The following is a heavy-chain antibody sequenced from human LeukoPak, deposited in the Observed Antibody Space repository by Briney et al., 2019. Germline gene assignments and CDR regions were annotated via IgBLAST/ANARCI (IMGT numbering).Heavy chain of an antibody. J-gene: IGHJ4*02. CDR2: IYYSGST. CDR1: GGSIITRSFY. D-gene: IGHD4-17*01. Sequence: SETLSLTCTVSGGSIITRSFYWGWIRQPPGKGLEWIGSIYYSGSTYYNPPLKSRVTISVATSKNQFSLKLSSVTAADTAVFYCARHDYSDDDPNCFDYWGQGTLVTVSS. CDR3: ARHDYSDDDPNCFDY. V-gene: IGHV4-39*01.